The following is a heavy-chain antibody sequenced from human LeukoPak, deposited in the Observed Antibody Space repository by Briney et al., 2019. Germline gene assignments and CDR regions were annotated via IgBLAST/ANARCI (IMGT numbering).Heavy chain of an antibody. D-gene: IGHD4-11*01. CDR1: GLTFSSYA. CDR2: ISGSGGSI. CDR3: AKDSRGNYVAWLDP. J-gene: IGHJ5*02. V-gene: IGHV3-23*01. Sequence: QSGGSLRLSCAASGLTFSSYAMSWVRQAPGKGLEWVSTISGSGGSIWYADSVKGRFTISRDNSNNTLYLQMNSLRAEDTAVYYCAKDSRGNYVAWLDPWGQGTLVSVSS.